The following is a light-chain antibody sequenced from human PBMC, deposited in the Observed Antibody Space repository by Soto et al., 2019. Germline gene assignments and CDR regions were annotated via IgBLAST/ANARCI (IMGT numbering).Light chain of an antibody. Sequence: QSALTQPPSASGSPGQSVTISCTGTSSDVGGYNYVSWYQHHPGKAPELMIYEVSKRPSGVPDRFSGSKSGNTASLTVSGLQADDEADYYCNSYAGNNWVFGGGTKLTVL. CDR1: SSDVGGYNY. CDR2: EVS. J-gene: IGLJ3*02. CDR3: NSYAGNNWV. V-gene: IGLV2-8*01.